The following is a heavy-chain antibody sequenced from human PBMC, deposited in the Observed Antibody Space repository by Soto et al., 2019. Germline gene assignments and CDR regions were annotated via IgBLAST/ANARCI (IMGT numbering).Heavy chain of an antibody. CDR2: IYYSGST. Sequence: QVQLQESGPGLVKPSQTLSLTCTVSGGSISSGDYYWSWIRQPPGKGLEWIGYIYYSGSTYYKPSLKSRVTISVDTSKNQFSLKLSSVTAADTAVYYCAKLISPGTVTTGDAFDIWGQGTMVTVSS. J-gene: IGHJ3*02. V-gene: IGHV4-30-4*01. D-gene: IGHD4-17*01. CDR1: GGSISSGDYY. CDR3: AKLISPGTVTTGDAFDI.